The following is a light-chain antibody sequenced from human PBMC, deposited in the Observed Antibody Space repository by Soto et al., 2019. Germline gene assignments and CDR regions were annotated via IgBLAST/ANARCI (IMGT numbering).Light chain of an antibody. Sequence: IVLTQSPGSLSLSPGERATLSCRASQSVRAGHLAWYQQKPGQAPRLLIYGASSRATGIPDRFSGSGSGTDFTLTISRLEPEDFAVYFCQQYGSSPLTFGGGTKVDNK. CDR2: GAS. V-gene: IGKV3-20*01. J-gene: IGKJ4*01. CDR3: QQYGSSPLT. CDR1: QSVRAGH.